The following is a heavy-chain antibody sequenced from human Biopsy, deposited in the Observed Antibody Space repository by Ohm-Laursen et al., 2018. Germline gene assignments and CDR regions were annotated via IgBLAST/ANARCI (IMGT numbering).Heavy chain of an antibody. CDR3: ATKLTGYFHH. Sequence: VKISCKAPGGTFSNYGVNWVRRAPGQGLEWLGENIPILGTGNYAQKFQDRVTVAADTSTSTATMELRSLRSDDTAVYYCATKLTGYFHHWGQGTLVIVSS. J-gene: IGHJ1*01. CDR1: GGTFSNYG. D-gene: IGHD3-9*01. V-gene: IGHV1-69*13. CDR2: NIPILGTG.